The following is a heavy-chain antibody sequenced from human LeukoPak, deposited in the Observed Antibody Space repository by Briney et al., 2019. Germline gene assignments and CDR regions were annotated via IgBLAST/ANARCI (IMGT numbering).Heavy chain of an antibody. CDR2: INPINGGI. J-gene: IGHJ4*02. D-gene: IGHD1-26*01. Sequence: ASVKVSCKTSRYTFSAYYIHWMRQAPGQGFEWMGWINPINGGIRVAQKFQGRVTMTRDTSMNTVYVELSGLLTDDTAVYFCARGPSDASFDYWGQGTLVTVSS. V-gene: IGHV1-2*02. CDR3: ARGPSDASFDY. CDR1: RYTFSAYY.